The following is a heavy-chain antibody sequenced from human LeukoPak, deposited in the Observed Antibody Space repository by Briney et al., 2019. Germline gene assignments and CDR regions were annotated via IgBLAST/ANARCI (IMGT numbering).Heavy chain of an antibody. Sequence: ASVKVSCTASGYTFTDYYMHWLRQARGQGLEWMGWIDPNSGGTNYAQNFQGRVTMTRDTSISTAYMDLSSLRSDDTAVYYCATSPLGAYFDYWGQGTLVTVSS. CDR2: IDPNSGGT. J-gene: IGHJ4*02. D-gene: IGHD1-26*01. CDR1: GYTFTDYY. V-gene: IGHV1-2*02. CDR3: ATSPLGAYFDY.